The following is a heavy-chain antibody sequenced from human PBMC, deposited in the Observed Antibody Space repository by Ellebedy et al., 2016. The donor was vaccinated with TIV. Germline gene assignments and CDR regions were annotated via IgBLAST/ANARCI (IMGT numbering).Heavy chain of an antibody. CDR3: ARDPVGVGPAFDI. D-gene: IGHD4-23*01. V-gene: IGHV3-23*01. CDR1: GFTFSSHA. Sequence: GESLKISCTASGFTFSSHAMSWVRQAPGKGLEWVSSISGSGDNTYYADSVKGRFTISRDNSNNTLYLQMNSLRAEDTAVYDCARDPVGVGPAFDIWGQGTIVTVSS. J-gene: IGHJ3*02. CDR2: ISGSGDNT.